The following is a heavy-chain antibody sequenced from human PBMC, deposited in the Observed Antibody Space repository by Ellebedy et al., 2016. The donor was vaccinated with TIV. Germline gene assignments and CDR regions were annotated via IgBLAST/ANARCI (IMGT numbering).Heavy chain of an antibody. J-gene: IGHJ4*02. CDR1: GGSFSDYY. CDR3: ARSRSMGPFDY. Sequence: SETLSLXXAVYGGSFSDYYWNWIRQPTGKGLEWIGEVNHSGSTNYNPSLKSRGTISVDTSKNQFSLKLRYVTAADTAVYYCARSRSMGPFDYWGQGILVTVSS. D-gene: IGHD2-8*01. V-gene: IGHV4-34*01. CDR2: VNHSGST.